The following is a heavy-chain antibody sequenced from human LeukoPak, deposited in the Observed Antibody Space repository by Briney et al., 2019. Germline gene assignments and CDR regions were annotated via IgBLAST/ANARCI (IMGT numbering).Heavy chain of an antibody. D-gene: IGHD2-2*01. V-gene: IGHV1-69*13. Sequence: ASVKVSCKASGGTFSSYAITWVRQAPGQGLEWMGGIIPIFGTPNYAQKFQGRVTITADESTSTAYMELSSLRSEDTAVYHCARDRGYCSSTSCSDPPLDYWGQGTLVTVSS. J-gene: IGHJ4*02. CDR3: ARDRGYCSSTSCSDPPLDY. CDR2: IIPIFGTP. CDR1: GGTFSSYA.